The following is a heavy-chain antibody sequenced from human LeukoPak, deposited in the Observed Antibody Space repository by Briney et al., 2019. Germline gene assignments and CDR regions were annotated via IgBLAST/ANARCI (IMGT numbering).Heavy chain of an antibody. CDR1: GGSISSSNYY. Sequence: PSETLSLTCTVSGGSISSSNYYWGWIRQPPGKGLEWIGSIYYRGTYYNPSLKSRVSISEDTSKNQFSLKLSSVTAADTAVYYCARRPRKYYYGSGSYYNEIDYWGQGTLVTVSS. CDR3: ARRPRKYYYGSGSYYNEIDY. J-gene: IGHJ4*02. D-gene: IGHD3-10*01. CDR2: IYYRGT. V-gene: IGHV4-39*01.